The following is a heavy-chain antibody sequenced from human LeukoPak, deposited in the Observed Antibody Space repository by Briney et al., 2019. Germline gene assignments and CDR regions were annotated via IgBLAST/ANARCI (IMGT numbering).Heavy chain of an antibody. V-gene: IGHV1-2*02. CDR3: ARDYYDSSDTTWFDP. D-gene: IGHD3-22*01. CDR1: GYTFTGYY. CDR2: INPNSGGT. J-gene: IGHJ5*02. Sequence: GASVKVSCKASGYTFTGYYMHWVRQAPGQGLEWMGWINPNSGGTNYAQKFQGRVTMTRDTSISTAYMELSRLRSDDTAVYYCARDYYDSSDTTWFDPWGQGTLVTVSS.